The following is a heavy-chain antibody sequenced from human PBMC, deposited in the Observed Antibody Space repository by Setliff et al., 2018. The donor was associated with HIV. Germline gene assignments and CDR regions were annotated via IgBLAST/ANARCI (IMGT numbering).Heavy chain of an antibody. CDR1: GFTFSSFW. J-gene: IGHJ5*01. D-gene: IGHD6-19*01. CDR3: ASEAGASSGWFGY. CDR2: IKQDGSEK. Sequence: GGSLRLSCAASGFTFSSFWMTWVRQTPGKRLEWVANIKQDGSEKYYVDSVKGRFTISRDNAKNSLYLQMNSLRAEDTAVYYCASEAGASSGWFGYWGQGTLVTVSS. V-gene: IGHV3-7*01.